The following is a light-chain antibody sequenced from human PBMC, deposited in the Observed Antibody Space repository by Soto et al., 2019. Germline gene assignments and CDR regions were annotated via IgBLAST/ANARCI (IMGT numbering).Light chain of an antibody. CDR3: QQGYSTPPMYT. CDR1: QSISSY. V-gene: IGKV1-39*01. Sequence: DIQMTQSPSSLSASVGDRVTITCRASQSISSYLNWYQQKPGKAPKLLIYAASSLQSGVPSRFSGGGSGTDFTRTISSLQPEDFASYYCQQGYSTPPMYTFGQGTKLEIK. J-gene: IGKJ2*01. CDR2: AAS.